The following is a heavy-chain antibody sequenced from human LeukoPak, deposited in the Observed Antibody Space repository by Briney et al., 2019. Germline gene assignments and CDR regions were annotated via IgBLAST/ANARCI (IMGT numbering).Heavy chain of an antibody. V-gene: IGHV4-34*01. Sequence: SETLSLTCSVYGGSFSGYYWSWIRQPPGKVLEWIGEINHSESTNYNPSRKSRVTISVDTSQNQFSLKLSSVTAADTAVYYCARGLGIQLWTTISDYFDYWGQGTLVTVSS. CDR2: INHSEST. D-gene: IGHD5-18*01. CDR1: GGSFSGYY. CDR3: ARGLGIQLWTTISDYFDY. J-gene: IGHJ4*02.